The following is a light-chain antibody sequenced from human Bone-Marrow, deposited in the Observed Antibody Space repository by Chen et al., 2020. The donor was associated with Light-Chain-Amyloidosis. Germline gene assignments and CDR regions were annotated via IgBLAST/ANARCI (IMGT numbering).Light chain of an antibody. CDR2: GVT. CDR3: CSYAGIYWG. V-gene: IGLV2-23*02. J-gene: IGLJ3*02. CDR1: SSDIGTYSL. Sequence: QSALTQPASVSGSPGQSITISCTGTSSDIGTYSLVSWYQHHPGKAPQVVMYGVTKRPSGVSDRFSGSRSGNTASLTISGLQAEDEADYYCCSYAGIYWGFGGGTKLTVL.